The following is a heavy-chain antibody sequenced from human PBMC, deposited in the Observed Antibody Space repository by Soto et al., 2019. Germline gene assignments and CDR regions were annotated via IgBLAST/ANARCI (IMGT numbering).Heavy chain of an antibody. V-gene: IGHV4-59*01. CDR3: AREKGYSGYVQYYYYYMDV. J-gene: IGHJ6*03. CDR2: IYYSGST. D-gene: IGHD5-12*01. Sequence: TLETLSLTSTVLCGSIIDYYWSWIRKPPGKGLEWIGYIYYSGSTNYNPSLKSRVTISVDTSKNQFSLKLSSVTAADTAVYYCAREKGYSGYVQYYYYYMDVWGKGTTVTVSS. CDR1: CGSIIDYY.